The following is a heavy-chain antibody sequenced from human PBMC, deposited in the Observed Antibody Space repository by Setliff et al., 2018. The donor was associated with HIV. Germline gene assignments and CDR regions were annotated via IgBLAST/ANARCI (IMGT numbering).Heavy chain of an antibody. V-gene: IGHV1-8*02. CDR1: GYNFTTYD. D-gene: IGHD5-18*01. Sequence: AAVKVSCKDSGYNFTTYDINWVRQATGQGLEWMGWMNPNSGNTDYAQKFQGRVTMTRNTSISTVYMEMSSLRSEDTAVYYCARGDPRRGYSYGPEYMDVWGKGTTVTVSS. CDR2: MNPNSGNT. CDR3: ARGDPRRGYSYGPEYMDV. J-gene: IGHJ6*03.